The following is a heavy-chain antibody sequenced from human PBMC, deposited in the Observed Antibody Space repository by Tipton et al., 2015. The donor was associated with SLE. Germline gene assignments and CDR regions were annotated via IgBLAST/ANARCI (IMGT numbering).Heavy chain of an antibody. V-gene: IGHV4-34*01. CDR1: GGSFGGYY. CDR3: ARGMKVAGTYYFDY. CDR2: IYTSGST. J-gene: IGHJ4*02. D-gene: IGHD6-19*01. Sequence: LSLTCAVYGGSFGGYYWSWIRQSPGKGLEWIGRIYTSGSTTYNPSLRSRVTISVDTSKNQFSLKLSSVTAADTTVYYCARGMKVAGTYYFDYWGQGTRVTVSS.